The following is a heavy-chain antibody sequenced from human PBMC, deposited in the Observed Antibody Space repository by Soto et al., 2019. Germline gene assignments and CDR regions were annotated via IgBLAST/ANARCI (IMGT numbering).Heavy chain of an antibody. Sequence: SGPTLVNPTQTLTLTCTFSGFSLSTSGVGVGWIRQPPGKALEWLALIYWDDDKRYSPSLKSRLTITKDTSKNQVVLTMTNMDPVNTATYYCAQSYLEMATIYFDYWGQETLVTVSS. CDR1: GFSLSTSGVG. J-gene: IGHJ4*02. CDR3: AQSYLEMATIYFDY. CDR2: IYWDDDK. V-gene: IGHV2-5*02. D-gene: IGHD5-12*01.